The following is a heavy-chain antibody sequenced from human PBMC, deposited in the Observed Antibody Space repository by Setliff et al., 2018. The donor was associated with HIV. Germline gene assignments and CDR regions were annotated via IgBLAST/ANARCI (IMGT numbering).Heavy chain of an antibody. CDR2: ISYDGGSK. D-gene: IGHD3-22*01. CDR3: ARDKDYYDYSGYYYIYYYMDV. CDR1: GLTFTNYA. J-gene: IGHJ6*03. V-gene: IGHV3-30*12. Sequence: PGGSLRLSCAVSGLTFTNYAMHWVRQAPGKGLESVSFISYDGGSKYYADSVKGRFTISRDNSKNTLYLQMNSLRAEDTAVNYCARDKDYYDYSGYYYIYYYMDVWGKGTTVTVSS.